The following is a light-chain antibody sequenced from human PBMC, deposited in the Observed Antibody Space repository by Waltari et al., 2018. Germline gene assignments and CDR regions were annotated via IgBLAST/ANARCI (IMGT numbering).Light chain of an antibody. CDR3: QQYNNWPPLT. CDR2: GVS. J-gene: IGKJ4*01. V-gene: IGKV3-15*01. CDR1: QSDRSN. Sequence: EVVMTQSPATLSVSAGETATLSCRASQSDRSNLVLYQQKAGQAPRLLIYGVSTRATAIPARFSGSGSGTEFTLTISSLQSEDVALYFCQQYNNWPPLTFGGGTKVEIK.